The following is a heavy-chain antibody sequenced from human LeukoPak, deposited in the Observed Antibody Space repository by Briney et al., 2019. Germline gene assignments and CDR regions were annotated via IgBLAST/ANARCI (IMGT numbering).Heavy chain of an antibody. CDR3: ARATVVTSPFDY. CDR1: GFTFSSYS. D-gene: IGHD4-23*01. J-gene: IGHJ4*02. CDR2: ISSSSSYI. V-gene: IGHV3-21*01. Sequence: GRSLRLSCAASGFTFSSYSMNWVRQAPGKGLEWVSSISSSSSYIYYADSVKGRFTISRDNAKNSLYLQMNSLRAEDTAVYYCARATVVTSPFDYWGQGTLVTVSS.